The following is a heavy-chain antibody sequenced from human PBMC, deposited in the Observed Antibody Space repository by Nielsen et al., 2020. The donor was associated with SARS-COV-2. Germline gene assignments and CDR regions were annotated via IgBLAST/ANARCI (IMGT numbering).Heavy chain of an antibody. Sequence: WIRQPLGKGLEWVSSISSSSSYIYYADSVKGRFTISRDNAKNSLYLQMNSLRAEDTAVYYCARGSLADYYDSSGYHGGYWGQGALVTVSS. CDR2: ISSSSSYI. D-gene: IGHD3-22*01. CDR3: ARGSLADYYDSSGYHGGY. J-gene: IGHJ4*02. V-gene: IGHV3-21*01.